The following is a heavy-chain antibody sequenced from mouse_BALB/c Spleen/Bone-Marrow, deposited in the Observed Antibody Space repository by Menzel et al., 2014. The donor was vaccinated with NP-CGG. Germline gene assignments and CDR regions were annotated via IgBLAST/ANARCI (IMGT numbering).Heavy chain of an antibody. CDR2: IYPSDSYT. CDR1: GYTFTSYW. Sequence: VQLQQSGAELVRPGASVKLSCKASGYTFTSYWINWVKQRPGQGLEWIGNIYPSDSYTNYNQKFKDKATLTVDKFSSTAYMQLSSPTSEDSAVYYCTRLRVYYFDYWGQGTTLTVSS. J-gene: IGHJ2*01. V-gene: IGHV1-69*02. CDR3: TRLRVYYFDY.